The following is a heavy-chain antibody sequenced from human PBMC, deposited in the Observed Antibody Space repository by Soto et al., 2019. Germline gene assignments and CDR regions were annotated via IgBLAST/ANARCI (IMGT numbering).Heavy chain of an antibody. J-gene: IGHJ5*02. V-gene: IGHV1-24*01. CDR3: ATVGSSWGNWFDP. D-gene: IGHD6-13*01. CDR2: FDPEDGET. Sequence: ASVKVSCKVSGYTLTELSMHWVRQAPGKGLEWMGGFDPEDGETIYAQRFQGRVTMTEDTSTDTAYMELSSLRSEDTAVYYCATVGSSWGNWFDPWGQGTLVTVSS. CDR1: GYTLTELS.